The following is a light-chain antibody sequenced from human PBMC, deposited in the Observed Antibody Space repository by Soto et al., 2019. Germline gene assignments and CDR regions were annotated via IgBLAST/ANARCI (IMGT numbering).Light chain of an antibody. CDR1: QNFXNY. CDR2: DVS. J-gene: IGKJ1*01. CDR3: QQRSNWPRT. V-gene: IGKV3-11*01. Sequence: IVLIQSPATLSVSPGERATLSCRASQNFXNYFTWYKAKPGQAPGILXDDVSNRATDSPARLSGSGSGTDFTLTISSLEPEDLAVYYCQQRSNWPRTFGQGTKVDIK.